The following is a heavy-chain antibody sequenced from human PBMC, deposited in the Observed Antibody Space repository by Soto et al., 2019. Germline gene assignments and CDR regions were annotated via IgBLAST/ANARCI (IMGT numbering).Heavy chain of an antibody. D-gene: IGHD3-16*01. CDR1: GFTFSSYA. CDR3: AKTGPSRFMTRLCEFVS. V-gene: IGHV3-23*01. J-gene: IGHJ4*02. CDR2: ISGSGGST. Sequence: PGGSLRLSCAASGFTFSSYAMSWVRQAPGKGLEWVSAISGSGGSTYYADSVKGRFTISRDNSKNTLYLQMNSLRADDTAVYYRAKTGPSRFMTRLCEFVSWGQGTMVTVSS.